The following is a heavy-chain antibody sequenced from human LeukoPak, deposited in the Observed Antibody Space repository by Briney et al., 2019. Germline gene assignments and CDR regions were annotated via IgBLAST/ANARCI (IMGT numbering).Heavy chain of an antibody. CDR2: IYHSGST. Sequence: SETLSLTCTVSGYSISSGYYWGWIRQPPGKGLEWIGSIYHSGSTYYNPSLKSRVTISVDRSKNQFSLKLSSVTAADTAVYYCARRKGAYYYYYYMDVWGKGTTVTVSS. CDR1: GYSISSGYY. CDR3: ARRKGAYYYYYYMDV. D-gene: IGHD1-26*01. J-gene: IGHJ6*03. V-gene: IGHV4-38-2*02.